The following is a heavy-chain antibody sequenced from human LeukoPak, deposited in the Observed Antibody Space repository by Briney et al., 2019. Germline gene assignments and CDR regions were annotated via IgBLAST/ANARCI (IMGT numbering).Heavy chain of an antibody. CDR3: ARAIFGAFDY. V-gene: IGHV4-59*12. D-gene: IGHD3-3*01. CDR2: IYYSGST. CDR1: GGSISSYY. J-gene: IGHJ4*02. Sequence: PSETLSLTCTVSGGSISSYYWSWIRQPPGKGLEWIGYIYYSGSTNYNPSLKSRVTISVDTSKNQFSLKLSSVTAADTAVYYCARAIFGAFDYWGQGTLVTVSS.